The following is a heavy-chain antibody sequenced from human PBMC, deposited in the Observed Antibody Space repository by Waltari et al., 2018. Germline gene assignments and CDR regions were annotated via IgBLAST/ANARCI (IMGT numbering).Heavy chain of an antibody. J-gene: IGHJ4*02. CDR2: VYGNRVTT. CDR3: AEGYSRFDV. D-gene: IGHD2-15*01. V-gene: IGHV4-34*11. Sequence: QVNLRQWGEGLVKPSETLSLTCAVYGDSISGYYYWNWIRQPPGKGLEWIGYVYGNRVTTNYNPSLKNRVTISKDTSKNQFSLNLTSVTAADTAVYYCAEGYSRFDVWGPGVLVTVSS. CDR1: GDSISGYYY.